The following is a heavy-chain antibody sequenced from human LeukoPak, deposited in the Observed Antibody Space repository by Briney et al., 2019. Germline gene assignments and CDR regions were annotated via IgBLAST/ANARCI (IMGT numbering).Heavy chain of an antibody. CDR2: IIPIFGTA. Sequence: SVKVSCKASGGTFSSYAISWVRQAPGQGLEWMGGIIPIFGTANYAQKFQGRVTITADESTSTAYMELSSLRSEDTAVYYCASRSSSSWYSYYYYGMDVWGQGTTATVSS. D-gene: IGHD6-13*01. J-gene: IGHJ6*02. CDR3: ASRSSSSWYSYYYYGMDV. V-gene: IGHV1-69*13. CDR1: GGTFSSYA.